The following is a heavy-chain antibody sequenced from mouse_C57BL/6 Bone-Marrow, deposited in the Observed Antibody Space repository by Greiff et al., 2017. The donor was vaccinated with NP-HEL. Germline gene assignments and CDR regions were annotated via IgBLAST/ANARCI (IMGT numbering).Heavy chain of an antibody. Sequence: QVQLQQPGAELVKPGASVKLSCKASGYTFTSYWLHWVKQRPGQGLEWIGMIHPNSGSTNYNEKFKSKATLTVDKSSSTAYMLLISLTSEDSAVYYCARLEGLPYFDYWGQGTTLTVSS. J-gene: IGHJ2*01. CDR3: ARLEGLPYFDY. D-gene: IGHD2-2*01. CDR1: GYTFTSYW. V-gene: IGHV1-64*01. CDR2: IHPNSGST.